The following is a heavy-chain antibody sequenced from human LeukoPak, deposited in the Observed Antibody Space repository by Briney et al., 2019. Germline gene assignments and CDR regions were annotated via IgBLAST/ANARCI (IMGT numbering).Heavy chain of an antibody. J-gene: IGHJ4*02. Sequence: SETLSLTCTVSGGSISSYYWSWIRQPPGKGLEWIGYVYYSGSTNYNPSLKSRVTISVDTSKNQFSLKLSSVTAADTAVYYCARDTYYYDSSGYYEGGFDYWGQGTLVTVSS. D-gene: IGHD3-22*01. CDR2: VYYSGST. CDR1: GGSISSYY. V-gene: IGHV4-59*01. CDR3: ARDTYYYDSSGYYEGGFDY.